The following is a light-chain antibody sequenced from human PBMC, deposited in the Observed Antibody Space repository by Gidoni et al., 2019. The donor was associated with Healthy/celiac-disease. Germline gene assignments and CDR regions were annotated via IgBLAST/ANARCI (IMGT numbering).Light chain of an antibody. CDR2: DAS. V-gene: IGKV1-5*01. CDR3: QQYNSYWT. J-gene: IGKJ1*01. Sequence: DIQMTQSPSTLSASVGDRVTITCRASQSISSWLAWYQQKPGKAPKLLIYDASSLESGVPSRFSGSGSETEFTLTISSLQPDDFATYYCQQYNSYWTFXQXTKVEIK. CDR1: QSISSW.